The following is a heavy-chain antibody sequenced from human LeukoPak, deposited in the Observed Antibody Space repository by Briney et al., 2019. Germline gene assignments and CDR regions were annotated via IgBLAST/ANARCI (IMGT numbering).Heavy chain of an antibody. J-gene: IGHJ4*02. CDR3: ARHRGKRWLQDFDY. Sequence: SETLSLTCSVSGYSISSGHYWGWIRQPPGKGLEWIGSIDHSGSTYYNPSLKSRVTISVDTSKNQFSLKLSSVTAADTAVYYCARHRGKRWLQDFDYWGQGTLVTVSS. V-gene: IGHV4-38-2*02. CDR1: GYSISSGHY. CDR2: IDHSGST. D-gene: IGHD5-24*01.